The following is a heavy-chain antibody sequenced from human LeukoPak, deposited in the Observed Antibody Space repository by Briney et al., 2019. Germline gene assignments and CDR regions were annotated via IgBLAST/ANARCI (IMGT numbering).Heavy chain of an antibody. CDR2: IYWNNDY. Sequence: SGPTLVKPTQTLTLTCTFSGFSLSTSGVGVGWIRQPPGKALEWLALIYWNNDYRYSPSLKSRLTITKDTSKNQVVLKMTNMDPADTGTYFCAHYGDYRFLYYFDYWGQGALVTVSS. D-gene: IGHD4-17*01. J-gene: IGHJ4*02. CDR3: AHYGDYRFLYYFDY. V-gene: IGHV2-5*01. CDR1: GFSLSTSGVG.